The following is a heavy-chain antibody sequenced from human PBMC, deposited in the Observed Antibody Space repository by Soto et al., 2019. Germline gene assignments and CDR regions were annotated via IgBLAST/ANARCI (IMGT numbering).Heavy chain of an antibody. Sequence: SETLSLTCAVYGGSFSGYYWSWIRQPPGKGLEWIGEINHSGSTNYNPSLKSRVTISVDTSKNQFSLKMSSVTAADTAVYYCARGHILTGYYTGSPYYGMDVWGQGTTVTVSS. CDR2: INHSGST. CDR1: GGSFSGYY. J-gene: IGHJ6*02. V-gene: IGHV4-34*01. D-gene: IGHD3-9*01. CDR3: ARGHILTGYYTGSPYYGMDV.